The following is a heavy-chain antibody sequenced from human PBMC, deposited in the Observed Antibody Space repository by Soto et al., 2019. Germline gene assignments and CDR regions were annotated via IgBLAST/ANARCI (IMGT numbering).Heavy chain of an antibody. CDR2: ISYDGSNK. CDR3: AKDGRGSGHYYGMDV. CDR1: GFTFSSYG. J-gene: IGHJ6*02. Sequence: GGSVRLSCAASGFTFSSYGMHWVRQAPGKGLEWVAVISYDGSNKYYADSVKGRFTISRDNSKNTLYLQMNSLRAEDTAVYYCAKDGRGSGHYYGMDVWGQGTTVTVSS. D-gene: IGHD6-19*01. V-gene: IGHV3-30*18.